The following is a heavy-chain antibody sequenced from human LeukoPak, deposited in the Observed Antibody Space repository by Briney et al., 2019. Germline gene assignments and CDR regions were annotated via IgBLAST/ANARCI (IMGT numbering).Heavy chain of an antibody. CDR2: ISAYNGNT. D-gene: IGHD5-12*01. J-gene: IGHJ6*03. CDR1: GYTFTNYA. CDR3: ARDAIVAGATWYYYYYMDV. Sequence: SVKVSCKASGYTFTNYAINWVRQAPGQGLEWMGWISAYNGNTNSAQKFQGRVTMTIDTSTTTAYMELRSLRSDDTAVYYCARDAIVAGATWYYYYYMDVWGKGTTVTVSS. V-gene: IGHV1-18*01.